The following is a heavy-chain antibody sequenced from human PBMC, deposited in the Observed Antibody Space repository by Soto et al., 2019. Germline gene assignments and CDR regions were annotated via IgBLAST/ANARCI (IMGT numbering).Heavy chain of an antibody. CDR1: GFTFSNYG. V-gene: IGHV3-30*18. J-gene: IGHJ4*02. CDR2: ISYDGSYK. CDR3: AKEYYYDSSGYYYSYFDY. Sequence: GGSLRLSCAASGFTFSNYGMHWVRQAPGKGLEWVAVISYDGSYKYYADSVKGRFTISRDNSKNTLYLQMNSLRAEDTAVYYCAKEYYYDSSGYYYSYFDYWGQGTLVTVSS. D-gene: IGHD3-22*01.